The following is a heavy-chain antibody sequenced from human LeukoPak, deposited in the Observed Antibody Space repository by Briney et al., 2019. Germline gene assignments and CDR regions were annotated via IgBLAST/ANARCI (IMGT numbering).Heavy chain of an antibody. D-gene: IGHD3-22*01. CDR1: GFTFGSYA. J-gene: IGHJ4*02. V-gene: IGHV3-23*01. CDR3: AKVALNYDSSGYYLL. Sequence: GGSLRLSCAASGFTFGSYAMSWVRQAPGKGLEWVSAISGSGGSTYYADSVKGRFTISRDNSKNTLYLQMNSLRAEDTAVYYCAKVALNYDSSGYYLLWGQGTLVTVPS. CDR2: ISGSGGST.